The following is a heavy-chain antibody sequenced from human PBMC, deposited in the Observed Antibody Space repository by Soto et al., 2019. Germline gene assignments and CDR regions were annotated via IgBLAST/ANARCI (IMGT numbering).Heavy chain of an antibody. Sequence: EVQLVETGGGLIQPGGSLRLSCTVSGFSVTNSYINWVRQAPGKGLEWVSILYSSGTTYYADSVRGRFTVSRDDFKNTLFLHMNSLRADDTAVYYCARDWSKFSYNYPYYYAMDAWGQGTTVTVSS. J-gene: IGHJ6*02. CDR2: LYSSGTT. V-gene: IGHV3-53*02. CDR3: ARDWSKFSYNYPYYYAMDA. CDR1: GFSVTNSY. D-gene: IGHD5-18*01.